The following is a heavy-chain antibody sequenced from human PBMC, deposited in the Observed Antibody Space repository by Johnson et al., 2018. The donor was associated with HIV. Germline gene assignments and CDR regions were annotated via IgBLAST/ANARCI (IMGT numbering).Heavy chain of an antibody. CDR3: ARGGVQFLEWLFTDQYGFDI. CDR2: INSDGSST. J-gene: IGHJ3*02. D-gene: IGHD3-3*01. V-gene: IGHV3-64*01. CDR1: GFTFSDYY. Sequence: MQLVESGGGLGKPGGSLRLSCAGSGFTFSDYYMNWLRQAPGKGLEWVSRINSDGSSTYSANSVKGRFTISRDNSKNTLFLQMGSLRPEDMAVYYCARGGVQFLEWLFTDQYGFDIWGQGTMVTVSS.